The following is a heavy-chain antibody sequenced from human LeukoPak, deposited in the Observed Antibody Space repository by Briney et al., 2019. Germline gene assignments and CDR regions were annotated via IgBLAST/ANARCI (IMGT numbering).Heavy chain of an antibody. Sequence: PGGSLRLFCAASGFTFSSYAMSCVRQAPGKGLEWVSAISGSGGSTYYADSVKGRFTISRDNSKNTLYLQMNSLRAEDTAVYYCAKDSRSSGWYNWFDPWGQGTLVTVSS. CDR2: ISGSGGST. V-gene: IGHV3-23*01. CDR3: AKDSRSSGWYNWFDP. D-gene: IGHD6-19*01. J-gene: IGHJ5*02. CDR1: GFTFSSYA.